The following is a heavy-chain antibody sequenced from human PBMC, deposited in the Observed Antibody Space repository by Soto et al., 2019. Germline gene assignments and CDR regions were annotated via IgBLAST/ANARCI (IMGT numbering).Heavy chain of an antibody. CDR3: ARLPIAAAGHYFDY. Sequence: GGSLRLSCAASGFTFSSYSMNWVRQAPGKGLEWVSYISSSSSTIYYADSVKGRFTISRDKAKNSLYLQMNSLRAEDTAVYYCARLPIAAAGHYFDYWGQGTLVTVSS. CDR1: GFTFSSYS. CDR2: ISSSSSTI. J-gene: IGHJ4*02. V-gene: IGHV3-48*01. D-gene: IGHD6-13*01.